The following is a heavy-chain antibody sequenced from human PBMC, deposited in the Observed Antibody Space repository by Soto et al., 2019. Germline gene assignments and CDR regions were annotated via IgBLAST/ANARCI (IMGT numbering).Heavy chain of an antibody. Sequence: GASVKVSCKASGYTFTSYAMHWVRHAPGQRLEWMGWINAGNGNTKYSQKFQGRVTITRDTSASTAYMELSSLRSEDTAVYYCARDPVAGTRVDYWGQGTLITVSS. CDR3: ARDPVAGTRVDY. CDR1: GYTFTSYA. D-gene: IGHD6-19*01. CDR2: INAGNGNT. J-gene: IGHJ4*02. V-gene: IGHV1-3*01.